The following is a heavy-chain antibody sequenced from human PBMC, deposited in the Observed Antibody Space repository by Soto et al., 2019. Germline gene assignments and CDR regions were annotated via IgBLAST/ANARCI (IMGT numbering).Heavy chain of an antibody. CDR3: ARDLSYSSSSAGYYYYGMDV. CDR1: GGTFSSYA. Sequence: QVQLVQSGAEVKKPGSSVKVSCKASGGTFSSYAISWVRQAPGQGLEWMGGISPIFGTANYAQKFQGRVTITADESTSTAYMELSSLRSEDTAVYYCARDLSYSSSSAGYYYYGMDVWGQGTTVTVSS. D-gene: IGHD6-6*01. V-gene: IGHV1-69*01. J-gene: IGHJ6*02. CDR2: ISPIFGTA.